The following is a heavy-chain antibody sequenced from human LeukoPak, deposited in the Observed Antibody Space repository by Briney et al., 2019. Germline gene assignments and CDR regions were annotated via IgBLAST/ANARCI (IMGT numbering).Heavy chain of an antibody. D-gene: IGHD3-10*01. J-gene: IGHJ4*02. CDR1: DGSFNFYF. CDR2: IDNRGST. CDR3: ARDSHSGFQ. Sequence: SETLSLTCTVTDGSFNFYFWHWIRQPPGKGLDWIGEIDNRGSTQYNPSLRSRVTISVDTSRNQFSLELTSVTAADTAVYFCARDSHSGFQWGQGTLVTVSS. V-gene: IGHV4-34*01.